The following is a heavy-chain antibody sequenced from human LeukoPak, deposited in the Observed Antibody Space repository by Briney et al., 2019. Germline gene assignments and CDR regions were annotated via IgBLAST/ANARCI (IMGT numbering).Heavy chain of an antibody. CDR2: IIPIFGTA. D-gene: IGHD1-1*01. V-gene: IGHV1-69*05. CDR1: GGTFSSYA. CDR3: ARANRSRLYFDY. Sequence: SVKVSCKASGGTFSSYAISWVRQAPGQGLEWMGRIIPIFGTANYAQKFQGRVTITTDESTSTAYMELSSLGSEDTAVYYCARANRSRLYFDYWGQGTLVTVSS. J-gene: IGHJ4*02.